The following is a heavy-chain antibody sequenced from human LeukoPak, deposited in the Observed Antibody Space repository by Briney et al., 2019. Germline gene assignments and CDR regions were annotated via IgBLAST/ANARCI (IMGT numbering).Heavy chain of an antibody. CDR3: ARTIVVVTAIIFDY. CDR2: INPNGGGT. CDR1: GYTFTGYY. V-gene: IGHV1-2*04. Sequence: ASVKVSCKASGYTFTGYYMHWVRQAPGQGLEWMGWINPNGGGTNYAQKFQGWVTMTRDTSISTAYMELSRLRSDDTAVYYCARTIVVVTAIIFDYWGQGTLVTVSS. J-gene: IGHJ4*02. D-gene: IGHD2-21*02.